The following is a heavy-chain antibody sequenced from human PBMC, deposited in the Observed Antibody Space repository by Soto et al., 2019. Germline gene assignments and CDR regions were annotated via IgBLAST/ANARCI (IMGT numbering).Heavy chain of an antibody. V-gene: IGHV3-74*01. Sequence: EVQLVESGGGLVQPGGSLRLSCAASGFTFSISWMHWVRQVPGKGLEWVSRIDGDGIITSHADYVTGRFTVSRDNARNTVYLQRNSLRVEDTAVYHCARELCFVSVCSRAVDIWGQGAMVTVSS. D-gene: IGHD2-15*01. CDR1: GFTFSISW. J-gene: IGHJ3*02. CDR3: ARELCFVSVCSRAVDI. CDR2: IDGDGIIT.